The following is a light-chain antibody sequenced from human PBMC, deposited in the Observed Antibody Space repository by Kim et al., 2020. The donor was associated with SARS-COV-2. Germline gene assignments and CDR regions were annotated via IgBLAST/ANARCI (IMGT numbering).Light chain of an antibody. CDR3: QAWDSSTAV. J-gene: IGLJ3*02. CDR2: QDS. V-gene: IGLV3-1*01. Sequence: SGSPGQTASITCSGDKLGDKYACWYQQKPGQSPVLVIYQDSKRPSVIPERFSGSNSGNTATLTISGTQAMDEADYYCQAWDSSTAVFGGGTKLTVL. CDR1: KLGDKY.